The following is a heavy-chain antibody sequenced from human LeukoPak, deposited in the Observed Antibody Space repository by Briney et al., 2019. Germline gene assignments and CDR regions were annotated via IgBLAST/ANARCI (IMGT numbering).Heavy chain of an antibody. Sequence: PSETLSLTCAVSGYSISGGYYWGWIRQPPGKGLEWIGSIYHSGSTYYNPSLKSRVTISVDTSKNQFSLKLSSVTAADTAVYYCARYSYGYYFDYWGQGTLVTVSS. D-gene: IGHD5-18*01. CDR2: IYHSGST. V-gene: IGHV4-38-2*01. J-gene: IGHJ4*02. CDR1: GYSISGGYY. CDR3: ARYSYGYYFDY.